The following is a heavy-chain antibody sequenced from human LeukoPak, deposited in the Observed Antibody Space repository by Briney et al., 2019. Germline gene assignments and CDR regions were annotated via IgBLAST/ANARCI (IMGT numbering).Heavy chain of an antibody. V-gene: IGHV1-69*13. J-gene: IGHJ6*03. D-gene: IGHD2-2*01. Sequence: SVKVSCKASGGTFSSYAISWVRQAPGQGLEWMGGIIPIFGTANYAQKFQGRVTITADESTSTAYMELSSLRSEDTAVYYCARGPTPGTHYYYYMDVWGKGTTVTVSS. CDR3: ARGPTPGTHYYYYMDV. CDR1: GGTFSSYA. CDR2: IIPIFGTA.